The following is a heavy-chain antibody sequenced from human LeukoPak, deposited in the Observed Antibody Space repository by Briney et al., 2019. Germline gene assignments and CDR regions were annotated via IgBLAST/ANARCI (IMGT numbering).Heavy chain of an antibody. Sequence: GGSLRVSCAAPVVRFSGFAMSWVRAGPAGGLGWVPSIRSNGETFYADSVKGRFTLSSDSSRNTVYFQLNNLRVEDTAIYYCAKASWVSSTDAVRWGQGTLVTVSS. J-gene: IGHJ4*02. D-gene: IGHD3-16*01. CDR2: IRSNGET. CDR1: VVRFSGFA. CDR3: AKASWVSSTDAVR. V-gene: IGHV3-23*01.